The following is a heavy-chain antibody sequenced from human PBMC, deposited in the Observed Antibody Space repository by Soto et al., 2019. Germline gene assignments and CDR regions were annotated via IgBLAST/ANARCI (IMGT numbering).Heavy chain of an antibody. Sequence: PGESQKISCKGSGYSFTSYWIGWVRQMPGKGLEWMGIIYPGDSDTRYSPSFQGQVTISADKSISTAYLQWSSLKASDTAMYYCARPLLNDYGDYYFDYWGQGTLVTVSS. V-gene: IGHV5-51*01. CDR2: IYPGDSDT. CDR1: GYSFTSYW. D-gene: IGHD4-17*01. J-gene: IGHJ4*02. CDR3: ARPLLNDYGDYYFDY.